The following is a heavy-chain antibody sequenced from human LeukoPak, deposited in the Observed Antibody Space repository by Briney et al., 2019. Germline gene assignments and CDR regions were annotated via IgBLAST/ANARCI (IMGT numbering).Heavy chain of an antibody. CDR2: INHSGST. D-gene: IGHD2-2*01. CDR1: GGSFSGYY. J-gene: IGHJ6*02. Sequence: PSETLSLTCAVYGGSFSGYYWSWIRQPPGKGLEGIGEINHSGSTNYNPSLKSRVTISVDPSKNQFSLKLSSVTAADTAVYYCASLSIVVVPAARRIYGMDVCVQGTTVTVSS. V-gene: IGHV4-34*01. CDR3: ASLSIVVVPAARRIYGMDV.